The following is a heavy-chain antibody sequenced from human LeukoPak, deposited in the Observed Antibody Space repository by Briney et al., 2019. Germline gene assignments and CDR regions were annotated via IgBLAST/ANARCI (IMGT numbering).Heavy chain of an antibody. CDR1: RGSISGYY. CDR3: ARDRSSGWYGANDH. CDR2: IYYSGST. J-gene: IGHJ5*02. D-gene: IGHD6-19*01. Sequence: SETLSLTCTVSRGSISGYYWSWIRQPPGKGLEWIGYIYYSGSTNYNPSLESRVTISVDTSKNQFSLKLSSVTAADTAVYYCARDRSSGWYGANDHWGQGTLVTVSS. V-gene: IGHV4-59*01.